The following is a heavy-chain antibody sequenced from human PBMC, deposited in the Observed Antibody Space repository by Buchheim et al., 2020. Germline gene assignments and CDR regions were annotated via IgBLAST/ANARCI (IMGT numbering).Heavy chain of an antibody. Sequence: VQLVESGGGLVQPGGSLRLSCAASGFTFSSYAMHWVRQAPGKGLEWVAVISYDGSNKYYADSVKGRFTISRDNSKNTLYLQMNSLRAEDTAVYYCASVVVVAATVYWGQGTL. J-gene: IGHJ4*02. CDR3: ASVVVVAATVY. D-gene: IGHD2-15*01. CDR1: GFTFSSYA. CDR2: ISYDGSNK. V-gene: IGHV3-30-3*01.